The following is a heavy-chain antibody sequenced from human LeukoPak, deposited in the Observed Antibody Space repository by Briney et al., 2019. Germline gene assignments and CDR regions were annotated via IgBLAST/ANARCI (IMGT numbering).Heavy chain of an antibody. CDR3: ARVRVGLTSFDY. V-gene: IGHV1-2*02. CDR1: GYTFTGYY. J-gene: IGHJ4*02. CDR2: INPNSGGT. D-gene: IGHD1-26*01. Sequence: ASVKVSCKASGYTFTGYYMHWVRQAPAQGLGWMGRINPNSGGTNYAQKFQGRVTTTRDTSIRNAYMVLSRLRSDDTAVYYCARVRVGLTSFDYWGQGTLVTVSS.